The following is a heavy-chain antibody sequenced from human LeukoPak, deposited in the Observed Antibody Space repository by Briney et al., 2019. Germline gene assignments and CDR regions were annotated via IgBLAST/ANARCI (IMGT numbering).Heavy chain of an antibody. D-gene: IGHD3-22*01. CDR3: ASSLRSYYYDSSGYSRTIDI. V-gene: IGHV3-23*01. J-gene: IGHJ3*02. CDR1: GFTFSSCA. CDR2: ISGSGGST. Sequence: GGSLRLSRAASGFTFSSCAMSWVRQAPGKGLEWVSAISGSGGSTYYADSVKGRFTISRDNSKNTLYLQMNSLRAEDTAVYYCASSLRSYYYDSSGYSRTIDIWGQGTMVTVSS.